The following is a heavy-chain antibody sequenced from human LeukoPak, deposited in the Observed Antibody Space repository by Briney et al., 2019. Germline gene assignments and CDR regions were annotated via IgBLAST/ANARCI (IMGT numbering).Heavy chain of an antibody. CDR1: GFTFSVYY. J-gene: IGHJ4*02. CDR2: ISSSGSNI. CDR3: ARYRDEWEIGTLFDD. D-gene: IGHD1-26*01. V-gene: IGHV3-11*01. Sequence: GGSLRLSCAASGFTFSVYYMSWIRQAPGKGLEWVSYISSSGSNIYYADSVKGRFTISRDNAKNSLYLQMNSLRAEDTAVYYCARYRDEWEIGTLFDDWGQGTLVTGSS.